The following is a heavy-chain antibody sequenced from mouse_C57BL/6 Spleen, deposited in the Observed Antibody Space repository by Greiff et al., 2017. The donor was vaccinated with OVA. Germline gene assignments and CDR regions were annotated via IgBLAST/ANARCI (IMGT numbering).Heavy chain of an antibody. D-gene: IGHD4-1*01. J-gene: IGHJ4*01. Sequence: EVQLQESGPGLVKPSQSLSLTCSVTGYSITSGYYWNWIRQFPGNKLEWMGYISYDGSNNYNPSLKNRISITRDTSKNQFFLKLNSVTTEDTATYYCARDTGTDAMDYWGQGTSVTVSS. CDR2: ISYDGSN. CDR1: GYSITSGYY. V-gene: IGHV3-6*01. CDR3: ARDTGTDAMDY.